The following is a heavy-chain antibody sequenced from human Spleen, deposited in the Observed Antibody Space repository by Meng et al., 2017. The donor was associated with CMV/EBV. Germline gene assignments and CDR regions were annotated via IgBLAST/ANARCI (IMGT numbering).Heavy chain of an antibody. Sequence: QGQLERDGAGVEKPGPSAQGSCKASGSTCRGHCMHWVRQAPGQGLEWMGWINPNSGGTNYAQKFQGRVTMTRDTSISTAYMELSRLRSDDTAVYYCARVAAAGTNWFDPWGQGTLVTVSS. J-gene: IGHJ5*02. D-gene: IGHD6-13*01. V-gene: IGHV1-2*02. CDR2: INPNSGGT. CDR3: ARVAAAGTNWFDP. CDR1: GSTCRGHC.